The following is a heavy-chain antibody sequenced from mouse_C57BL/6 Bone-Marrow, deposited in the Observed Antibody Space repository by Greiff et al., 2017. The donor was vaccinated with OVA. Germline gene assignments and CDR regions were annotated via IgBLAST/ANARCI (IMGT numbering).Heavy chain of an antibody. CDR3: ARIGSRFAY. CDR1: GYTFTSYW. J-gene: IGHJ3*01. D-gene: IGHD1-1*01. Sequence: QVHVKQPGAELVRPGSSVKLSCKASGYTFTSYWMDWVKQRPGQGLEWIGNIYPSDSETHYNQKFKDKATLTVDKSSSTAYMQLSSLTSEDSAVYYCARIGSRFAYWGQGTLVTVSA. V-gene: IGHV1-61*01. CDR2: IYPSDSET.